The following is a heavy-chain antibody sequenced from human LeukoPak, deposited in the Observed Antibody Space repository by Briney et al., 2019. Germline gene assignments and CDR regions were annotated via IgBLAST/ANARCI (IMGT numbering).Heavy chain of an antibody. CDR2: ISAYNGNT. Sequence: GASVKVSCKASGYTFTSYGISWVRQAPGQGLEWMGWISAYNGNTNYAQKLQGRVTMTRDTSTSTVYMELSSLRSEDTAVYYCARGGNYYDSSGYYFRDDLDYWGQGTLVTVSS. J-gene: IGHJ4*02. D-gene: IGHD3-22*01. V-gene: IGHV1-18*01. CDR3: ARGGNYYDSSGYYFRDDLDY. CDR1: GYTFTSYG.